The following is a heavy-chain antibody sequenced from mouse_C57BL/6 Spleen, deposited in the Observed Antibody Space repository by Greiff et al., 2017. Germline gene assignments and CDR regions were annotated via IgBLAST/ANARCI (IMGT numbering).Heavy chain of an antibody. CDR2: IYPGDGDT. D-gene: IGHD1-1*01. Sequence: VQLQQSGPELVKPGASVKISCKASGYAFSSSWMNWVKQRPGKGLEWIGRIYPGDGDTNYNGKFKGKATLTADKSSSTAYMQLSSLTSEDSAVYFCARYYYYFDYWSQGTTLTVSS. CDR1: GYAFSSSW. V-gene: IGHV1-82*01. J-gene: IGHJ2*01. CDR3: ARYYYYFDY.